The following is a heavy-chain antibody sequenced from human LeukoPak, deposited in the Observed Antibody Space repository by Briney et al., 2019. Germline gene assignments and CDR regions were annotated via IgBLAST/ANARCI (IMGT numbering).Heavy chain of an antibody. J-gene: IGHJ5*02. Sequence: SETLSLTCTVPGGSISSYYWSWIRQPAGKGLEWIGRIYTSGSTNYNPSLKSRVTMSVDTSKNQFSLKLSSVTAADTAVYYCARGGGSSYTDGDNWFDPWGQGTLVTVSS. D-gene: IGHD3-16*02. CDR2: IYTSGST. CDR1: GGSISSYY. V-gene: IGHV4-4*07. CDR3: ARGGGSSYTDGDNWFDP.